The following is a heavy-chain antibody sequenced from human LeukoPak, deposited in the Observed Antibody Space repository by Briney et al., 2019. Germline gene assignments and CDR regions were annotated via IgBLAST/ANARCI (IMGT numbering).Heavy chain of an antibody. V-gene: IGHV3-30*03. CDR1: GFTFSSYG. CDR3: WSLDY. CDR2: ISYDGSNK. Sequence: GGSLRLSCAASGFTFSSYGMHWVRQAPGKGLEWVAVISYDGSNKYYADSVKGRFTISRDNSKNTLYLQMNSLRAEDTAVYYCWSLDYWGQGTTVTVSS. J-gene: IGHJ4*03.